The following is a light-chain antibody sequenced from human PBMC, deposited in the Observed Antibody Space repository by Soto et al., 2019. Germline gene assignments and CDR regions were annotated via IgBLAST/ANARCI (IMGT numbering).Light chain of an antibody. CDR2: GAS. V-gene: IGKV3-20*01. Sequence: EIVLTQSPGTLSLSPGERATLSCRASQTVGRNYLAWYQQKPGQTPRLLIHGASNRATGIPNRISGTGSGTDFTLIISRLEPEDFAVDYCQQYAESPLTFSGGTKVEIK. CDR3: QQYAESPLT. J-gene: IGKJ4*01. CDR1: QTVGRNY.